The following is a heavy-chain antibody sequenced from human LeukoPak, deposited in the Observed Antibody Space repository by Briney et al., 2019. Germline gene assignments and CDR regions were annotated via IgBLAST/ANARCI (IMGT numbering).Heavy chain of an antibody. Sequence: GASVKVSCKASGYTFTSYDINWVRQATGQGLELMGWMNPNSGNTGYAQKFQGRVTMTRNTSISTAYMELSSLRSEDTAVYYCARGIDSAVVVNYGMDVWGQGTTVTVSS. D-gene: IGHD2-15*01. CDR1: GYTFTSYD. CDR3: ARGIDSAVVVNYGMDV. CDR2: MNPNSGNT. J-gene: IGHJ6*02. V-gene: IGHV1-8*01.